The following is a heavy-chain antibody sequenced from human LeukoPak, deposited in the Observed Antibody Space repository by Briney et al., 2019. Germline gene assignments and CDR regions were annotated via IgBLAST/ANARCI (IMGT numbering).Heavy chain of an antibody. CDR1: GFTFDDYG. V-gene: IGHV3-20*04. D-gene: IGHD6-13*01. Sequence: GGSLRLSCAASGFTFDDYGMSWVRQAPGKGLEWVSGINWNGGSTGYADSVKGRFTISRDNAKNSLYLEMNSLRAEDTALYYCARDPWGIASSRLFDYWGQGTLVTVSS. CDR2: INWNGGST. CDR3: ARDPWGIASSRLFDY. J-gene: IGHJ4*02.